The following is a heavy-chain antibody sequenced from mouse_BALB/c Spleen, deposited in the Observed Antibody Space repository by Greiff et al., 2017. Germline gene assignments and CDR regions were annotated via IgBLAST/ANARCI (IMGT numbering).Heavy chain of an antibody. CDR3: ARTVLPYWYFDV. CDR1: GFNFKDTY. Sequence: VQLQQSGAELVKPGASVKLSCTASGFNFKDTYMHWVKQRPEQGLEWIGRIDPANGNTTYDPKFQGKATITADTSSNTAYLQLSSLTSEDTAVYYCARTVLPYWYFDVWGAGTTVTVSA. D-gene: IGHD1-1*01. CDR2: IDPANGNT. V-gene: IGHV14-3*02. J-gene: IGHJ1*01.